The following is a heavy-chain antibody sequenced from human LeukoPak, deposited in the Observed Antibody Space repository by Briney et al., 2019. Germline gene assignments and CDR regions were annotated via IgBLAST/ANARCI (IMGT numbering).Heavy chain of an antibody. Sequence: GGSLRLSCAVSGFTFSSYWMHWVRQAPGKGLVWVSRINRDGSSTSYADSVKRRFTISRDNAKNSLYLQMNSLRAEDTAVYYCARGEWFDPWGQGTLVTVSS. V-gene: IGHV3-74*01. J-gene: IGHJ5*02. CDR1: GFTFSSYW. D-gene: IGHD1-26*01. CDR3: ARGEWFDP. CDR2: INRDGSST.